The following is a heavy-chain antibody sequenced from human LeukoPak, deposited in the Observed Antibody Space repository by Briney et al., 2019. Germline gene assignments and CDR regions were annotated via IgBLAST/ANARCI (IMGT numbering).Heavy chain of an antibody. V-gene: IGHV3-33*06. J-gene: IGHJ4*02. CDR3: AKDRGGHCSGYSCFSFDY. D-gene: IGHD2-15*01. Sequence: PGGSLRLSCTASGFTFTTHGMHWVRQAPGKGLEWVALIWNDGNNKFYGDSVKGRFTISRDNSKNTLYLQMNSLRAEDTAVYYCAKDRGGHCSGYSCFSFDYWGQGTLVTVSS. CDR2: IWNDGNNK. CDR1: GFTFTTHG.